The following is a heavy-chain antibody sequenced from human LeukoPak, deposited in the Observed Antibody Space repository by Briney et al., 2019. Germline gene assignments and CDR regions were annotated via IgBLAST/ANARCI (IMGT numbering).Heavy chain of an antibody. CDR2: LSGGGGST. D-gene: IGHD3-16*01. CDR1: GFTFSSYA. J-gene: IGHJ3*02. Sequence: PGGSLRLSCAASGFTFSSYAMRWVRQAPGKGLEWVSGLSGGGGSTYYADSVKGRFTISRDNSKNTLNLQMNSLRAEDTAVYYCAKAFTFGGVILIPGDPFDIWGQGTMVPVSS. V-gene: IGHV3-23*01. CDR3: AKAFTFGGVILIPGDPFDI.